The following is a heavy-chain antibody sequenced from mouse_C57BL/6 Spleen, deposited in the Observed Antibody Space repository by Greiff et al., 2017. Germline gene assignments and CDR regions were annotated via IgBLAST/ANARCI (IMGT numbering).Heavy chain of an antibody. CDR2: IYPRSGNT. V-gene: IGHV1-81*01. D-gene: IGHD2-12*01. CDR1: GYTFTSYG. CDR3: ARYDQYYYAMDY. Sequence: QVQLQQSGAELARPGASVMLSCKASGYTFTSYGISWVKQRTGQGLEWIGEIYPRSGNTYYNEKFKGQATLTADKSSSTAYMELRSLTSEDSAVYFGARYDQYYYAMDYWGQGTSVTVSA. J-gene: IGHJ4*01.